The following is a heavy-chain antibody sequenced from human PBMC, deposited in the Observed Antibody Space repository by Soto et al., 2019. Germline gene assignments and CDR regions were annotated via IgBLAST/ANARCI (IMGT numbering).Heavy chain of an antibody. Sequence: EVQLLASGGGLVQPGGSLRLSCAASGFTFSSYAMSWVRQAPGKGLEWVSAISGSGGSTYYADSVKGRFTISRDNSKNTLYRQMNSLRAEDTAVYYCAKDVRGSPRGGWFDPWGQGTLVTVSS. V-gene: IGHV3-23*01. CDR3: AKDVRGSPRGGWFDP. CDR2: ISGSGGST. CDR1: GFTFSSYA. J-gene: IGHJ5*02. D-gene: IGHD1-26*01.